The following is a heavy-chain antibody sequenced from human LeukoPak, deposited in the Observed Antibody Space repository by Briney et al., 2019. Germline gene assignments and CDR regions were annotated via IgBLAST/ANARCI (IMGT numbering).Heavy chain of an antibody. CDR2: ISGSGGST. Sequence: PGGSLRLSCAASGFTFSSYDMSWVRQAPGKGLEWVSAISGSGGSTYYADSVKGRFTISRDNSKNTLYLQMNSLRAEDTAVYYCAKPGSMVRGVGWFDPWGKGNLVSVS. CDR3: AKPGSMVRGVGWFDP. J-gene: IGHJ5*02. CDR1: GFTFSSYD. D-gene: IGHD3-10*01. V-gene: IGHV3-23*01.